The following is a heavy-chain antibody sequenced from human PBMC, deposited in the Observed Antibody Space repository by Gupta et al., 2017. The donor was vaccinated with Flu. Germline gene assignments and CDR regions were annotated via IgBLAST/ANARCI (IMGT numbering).Heavy chain of an antibody. V-gene: IGHV3-73*02. Sequence: AHLEESGGGLVQRGGSLKLSCAASGFDLSVSTIHWVRQAPGKGLEWVGSIKRKGNTDAPALPASVQGRFTLARDDARSNEFRNLEMLKTEDTGCEAGIRTCHGGSWGQGTLVTVSS. CDR2: IKRKGNTDAP. CDR1: GFDLSVST. CDR3: IRTCHGGS. D-gene: IGHD1-14*01. J-gene: IGHJ5*02.